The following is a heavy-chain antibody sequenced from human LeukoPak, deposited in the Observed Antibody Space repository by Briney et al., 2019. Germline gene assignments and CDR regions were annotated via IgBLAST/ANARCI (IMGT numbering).Heavy chain of an antibody. CDR1: GFMFSSNW. V-gene: IGHV3-74*01. CDR2: IDGDGRIA. Sequence: PGGTLRLSCAASGFMFSSNWMSWVRLAPGQGLVWVSHIDGDGRIAHYGDSVKGRFTISRDNAKNTVYLQMDSLRAEDTAVYYCARDSPRTGPWGQGILVIVSS. CDR3: ARDSPRTGP. D-gene: IGHD1-1*01. J-gene: IGHJ5*02.